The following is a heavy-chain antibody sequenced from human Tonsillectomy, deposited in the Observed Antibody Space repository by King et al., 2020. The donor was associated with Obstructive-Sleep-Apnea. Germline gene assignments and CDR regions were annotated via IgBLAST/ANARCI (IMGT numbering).Heavy chain of an antibody. CDR1: GGSISSSSYY. CDR3: AKIRNVWFGDPFY. Sequence: QLQESGPGLVKPSETLSLTCTVSGGSISSSSYYWGWIRQPPGKGLEWIGSIYYSGSTYYNPSLKSRVTISVDTSKNQFSLKLSSVTAADTAVYYCAKIRNVWFGDPFYWGQGTLVTVSS. V-gene: IGHV4-39*07. CDR2: IYYSGST. J-gene: IGHJ4*02. D-gene: IGHD3-10*01.